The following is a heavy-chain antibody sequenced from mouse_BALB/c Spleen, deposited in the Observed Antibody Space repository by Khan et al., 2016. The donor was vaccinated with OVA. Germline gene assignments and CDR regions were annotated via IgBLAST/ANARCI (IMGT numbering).Heavy chain of an antibody. D-gene: IGHD2-14*01. Sequence: VQLLETGPGLVAPSQSLSITCSVSGFSLSRYNIHWVRQPPGKGLEWLGMIWGGGGTDYNSTLKSRLSISKDNSESQVFLQMNSLQTDDTAMYYCARAYYRYDGYDAMDYRGQGTSVTV. CDR1: GFSLSRYN. CDR3: ARAYYRYDGYDAMDY. CDR2: IWGGGGT. J-gene: IGHJ4*01. V-gene: IGHV2-6-4*01.